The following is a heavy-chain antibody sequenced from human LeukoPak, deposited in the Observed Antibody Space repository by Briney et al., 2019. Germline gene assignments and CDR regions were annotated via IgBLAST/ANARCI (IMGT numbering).Heavy chain of an antibody. CDR2: ISSSGSTI. CDR1: GFTFSDYY. Sequence: PGGSLRLSCAASGFTFSDYYMSWIRQAPGKGLEWVSYISSSGSTIYYADSVKGRFTISRDNAKNSLYLQMNSLRAEDTAVYYCARDRRGYSSSWYAFDIWGQGTMVTVSS. D-gene: IGHD6-13*01. V-gene: IGHV3-11*01. CDR3: ARDRRGYSSSWYAFDI. J-gene: IGHJ3*02.